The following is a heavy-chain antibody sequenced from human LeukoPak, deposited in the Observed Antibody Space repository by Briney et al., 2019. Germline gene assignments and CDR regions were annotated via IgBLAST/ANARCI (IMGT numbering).Heavy chain of an antibody. J-gene: IGHJ4*02. V-gene: IGHV3-48*03. CDR3: ARVYDTSGYKTPPPDY. CDR2: ISSRGTTI. Sequence: GGSLRLSCAGSGLPFSSYEMNWVRQAPGKGLEWISYISSRGTTIYYADSVKGRFTISRDNAENSLYLQMNSLRVEDRGVYYCARVYDTSGYKTPPPDYWGQGTLVTVSS. D-gene: IGHD3-22*01. CDR1: GLPFSSYE.